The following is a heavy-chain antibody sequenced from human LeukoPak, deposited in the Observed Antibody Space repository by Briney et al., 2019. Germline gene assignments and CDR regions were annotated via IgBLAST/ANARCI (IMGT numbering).Heavy chain of an antibody. CDR3: ASPYIPGYSSGWYYFDY. CDR2: ISSSSSYI. Sequence: PGGSLRLSCAASGFTFSSYSMNWVRQAPGKGLEWVSSISSSSSYIYYADSVKGRFTISRDNAKNSLYLQMNSLRAEDTAVYYCASPYIPGYSSGWYYFDYWGQGTLVTVSS. J-gene: IGHJ4*02. CDR1: GFTFSSYS. D-gene: IGHD6-19*01. V-gene: IGHV3-21*01.